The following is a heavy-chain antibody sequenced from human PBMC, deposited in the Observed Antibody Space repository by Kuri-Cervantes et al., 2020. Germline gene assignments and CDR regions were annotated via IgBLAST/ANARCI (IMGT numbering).Heavy chain of an antibody. CDR1: GLTFSSYA. CDR3: TRIAARVLSVRAFDI. CDR2: ISGSGGST. D-gene: IGHD6-6*01. J-gene: IGHJ3*02. V-gene: IGHV3-23*01. Sequence: GGSLRLSCAASGLTFSSYAMSWVRQAPGKGLEWVSAISGSGGSTYYADSVKGRFTISRDDSKNTLYLQMNSLKTEDTAVYYCTRIAARVLSVRAFDIWGQGTMVTVSS.